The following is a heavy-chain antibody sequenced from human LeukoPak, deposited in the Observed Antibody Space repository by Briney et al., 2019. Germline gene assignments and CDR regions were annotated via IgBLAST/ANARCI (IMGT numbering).Heavy chain of an antibody. CDR2: MNPNSGNT. J-gene: IGHJ6*03. CDR3: ARAAILGVVIPRAPRFFYMDV. Sequence: GASVKVSCKASGYTFTSYDINWVRQATGQGLEWMGWMNPNSGNTGYAQKFQGRVTITRNTSISTAYMELSSLRSEDTAVYYCARAAILGVVIPRAPRFFYMDVWVKGTTVTDPS. CDR1: GYTFTSYD. V-gene: IGHV1-8*03. D-gene: IGHD3-3*01.